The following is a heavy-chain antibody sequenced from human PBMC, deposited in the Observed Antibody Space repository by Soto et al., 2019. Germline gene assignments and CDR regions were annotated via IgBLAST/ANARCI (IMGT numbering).Heavy chain of an antibody. V-gene: IGHV3-15*07. Sequence: GGSLRLSCAASGFTFSNAWMNWVRQAPGKGLEWVGRIKSKTDGGTTDYAAPVKGRFTISRDDSKNTLYLQMNSLKTEDTALFYCTTDPVTMIVVVPSSGWGQGTLVTVSS. CDR3: TTDPVTMIVVVPSSG. D-gene: IGHD3-22*01. CDR2: IKSKTDGGTT. J-gene: IGHJ4*02. CDR1: GFTFSNAW.